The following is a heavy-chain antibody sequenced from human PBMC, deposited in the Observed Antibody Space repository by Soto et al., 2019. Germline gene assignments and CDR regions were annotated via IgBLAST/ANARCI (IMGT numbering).Heavy chain of an antibody. CDR3: ARGQQVTMNRGVQGFDL. J-gene: IGHJ4*02. CDR2: VTANGGST. D-gene: IGHD3-10*01. CDR1: GFTFSVYA. Sequence: EVQLLESGGGFVQPGGSLRLSCAATGFTFSVYAMTWVRQAPGKGLEWVSAVTANGGSTYSADSVKGRFTISRDNSKNTLFLQMNSLKTEDTAVYYCARGQQVTMNRGVQGFDLWGQGTLVTVSS. V-gene: IGHV3-23*01.